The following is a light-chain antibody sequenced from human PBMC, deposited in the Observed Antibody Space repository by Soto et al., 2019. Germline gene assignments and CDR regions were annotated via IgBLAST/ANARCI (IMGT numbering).Light chain of an antibody. CDR2: EGI. V-gene: IGLV2-23*01. CDR3: CAYSGSGTENYD. Sequence: QSALAQPASVSGSPGQSITISCTGTSSDIGTYNLVSWYQHYPGKAPKLMIYEGIKRPSGVSNRFSGYKSGNTAFLTISGIQAEDEADYYCCAYSGSGTENYDVGSGTTVTVL. CDR1: SSDIGTYNL. J-gene: IGLJ1*01.